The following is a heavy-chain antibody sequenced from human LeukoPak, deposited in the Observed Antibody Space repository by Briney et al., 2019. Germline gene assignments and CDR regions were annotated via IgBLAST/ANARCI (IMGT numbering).Heavy chain of an antibody. Sequence: SETLSLTCTVSGGSISSYYWSWIRQPAGKGLEWIGRIHTGGSTNYNPSLKSRVTMSVDTSKNQFSLKLSSVTAADTAVYYCARGYDFQNFDYWGQGTLVTVSS. CDR2: IHTGGST. CDR3: ARGYDFQNFDY. V-gene: IGHV4-4*07. J-gene: IGHJ4*02. CDR1: GGSISSYY. D-gene: IGHD3-3*01.